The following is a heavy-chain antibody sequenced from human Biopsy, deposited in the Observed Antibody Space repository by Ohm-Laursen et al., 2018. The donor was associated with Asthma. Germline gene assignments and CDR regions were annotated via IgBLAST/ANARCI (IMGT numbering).Heavy chain of an antibody. CDR3: ARGYSGSDRIVYYYSGLEV. Sequence: SSVKVSCKASGDSFSNYAISWVRQAPGQGLEWMGGLIPVLGTPDYAQMFGGRVTITADESTSTAYMELSSLSSEDTAVYYCARGYSGSDRIVYYYSGLEVWGQGTTVTVSS. D-gene: IGHD5-12*01. CDR2: LIPVLGTP. J-gene: IGHJ6*02. V-gene: IGHV1-69*01. CDR1: GDSFSNYA.